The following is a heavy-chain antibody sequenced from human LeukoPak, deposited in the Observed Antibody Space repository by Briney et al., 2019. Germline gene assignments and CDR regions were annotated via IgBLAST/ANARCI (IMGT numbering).Heavy chain of an antibody. J-gene: IGHJ4*02. D-gene: IGHD2-15*01. Sequence: GGXLRLSCAASGFTFSDHYMDWVRQAPXXXXXXXXXXXKKAXXXXTXYAAXXXXXXXISRDDSNNSLYLQMNSLKTEDTAVYYCVRVCGGASCYPAFDYWGPGTLVTVSS. CDR3: VRVCGGASCYPAFDY. CDR2: XXKKAXXXXT. V-gene: IGHV3-72*01. CDR1: GFTFSDHY.